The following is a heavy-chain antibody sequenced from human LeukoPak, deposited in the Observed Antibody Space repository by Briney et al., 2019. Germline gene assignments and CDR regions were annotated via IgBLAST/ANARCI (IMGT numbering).Heavy chain of an antibody. J-gene: IGHJ4*02. CDR2: ISWNSGRI. CDR1: GFTFDDYA. V-gene: IGHV3-9*01. Sequence: GGSLRLSCATSGFTFDDYAMHWVRQAPGKGLEWVSGISWNSGRIGHADSVKGRFTISRDNAKNSLYLQMNSLRVEDTALYYRAKDGDYYFDYWGQGTLVTVSS. CDR3: AKDGDYYFDY.